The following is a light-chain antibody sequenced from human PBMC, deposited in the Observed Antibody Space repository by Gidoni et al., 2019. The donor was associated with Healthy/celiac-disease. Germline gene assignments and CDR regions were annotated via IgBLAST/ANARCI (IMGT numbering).Light chain of an antibody. Sequence: QSVLTQPPAASGTHGQSVTISCSGSSSNIGSNTVNWYQQLPGTAPKLLIYSNNQRPSGVPDRFPGSKSGTSASLAISGLQSEDEADYYCAAWDDSLNVVFGGGTKLTV. CDR1: SSNIGSNT. V-gene: IGLV1-44*01. CDR2: SNN. J-gene: IGLJ2*01. CDR3: AAWDDSLNVV.